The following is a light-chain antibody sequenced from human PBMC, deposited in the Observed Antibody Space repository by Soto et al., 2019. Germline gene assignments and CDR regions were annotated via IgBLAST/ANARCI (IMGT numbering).Light chain of an antibody. CDR1: QSISSSF. Sequence: ENVLTQSPGALSLSPGERATLSCRASQSISSSFLAWCQQKPGQAPRLLIYGVSSRATGTPDRFSGSGSGTDFTLTISRLEPEDVAVYYCQQHGSYPLTFGGGTKVDIK. CDR3: QQHGSYPLT. V-gene: IGKV3-20*01. CDR2: GVS. J-gene: IGKJ4*01.